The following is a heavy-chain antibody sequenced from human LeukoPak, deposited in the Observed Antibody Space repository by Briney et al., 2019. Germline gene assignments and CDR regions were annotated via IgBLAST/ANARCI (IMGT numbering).Heavy chain of an antibody. J-gene: IGHJ4*02. D-gene: IGHD1-26*01. CDR1: GDSVASNSAA. CDR3: ARARELLTLSLPFDY. CDR2: TYYRSKWYN. Sequence: SQTLSLTCAISGDSVASNSAAWNWIRQSPSRGLEWLGRTYYRSKWYNDYAVSVKSRITINPDTSKNQFSLQLNSVTPEDTAVYYCARARELLTLSLPFDYWGQGTLVTVSS. V-gene: IGHV6-1*01.